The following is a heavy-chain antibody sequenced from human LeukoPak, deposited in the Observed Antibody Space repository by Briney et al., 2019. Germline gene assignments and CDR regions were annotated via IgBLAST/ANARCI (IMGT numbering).Heavy chain of an antibody. D-gene: IGHD2-2*01. V-gene: IGHV3-33*01. Sequence: GGSLRLSCAASGFTFSNYGMHWVRQAPGKGLGWVAVIWYDGSNKDYADSVKGRFTISRDNSKNTLSLQMISLRAEDTAVYYCARAAAYCSTTRCYVNNWFDPWGQGTLVTVSS. J-gene: IGHJ5*02. CDR3: ARAAAYCSTTRCYVNNWFDP. CDR1: GFTFSNYG. CDR2: IWYDGSNK.